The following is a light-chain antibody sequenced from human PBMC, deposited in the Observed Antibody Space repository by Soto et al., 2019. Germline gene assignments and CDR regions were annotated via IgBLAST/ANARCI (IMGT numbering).Light chain of an antibody. CDR3: YSYAGSYTFYV. Sequence: QSALTQPRSVSGSPGQSVTISCTGTSSDVGGYNYVSRYQQYPGKAPKLMIYDVSKRPSGVPDRFSGSKSGNTASLTISGLQAEDEADYYCYSYAGSYTFYVFGTGTKVTVL. CDR1: SSDVGGYNY. J-gene: IGLJ1*01. V-gene: IGLV2-11*01. CDR2: DVS.